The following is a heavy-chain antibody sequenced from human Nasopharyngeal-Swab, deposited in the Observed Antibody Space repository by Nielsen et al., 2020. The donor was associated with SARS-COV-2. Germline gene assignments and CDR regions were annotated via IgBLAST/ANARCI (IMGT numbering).Heavy chain of an antibody. V-gene: IGHV3-21*01. CDR3: ARDGLDYDFWSAYFMDV. D-gene: IGHD3-3*01. CDR2: INSSSSYI. Sequence: GASLQISCAASGFTFNNYNFNWVRQAPGKGLEWVSSINSSSSYIYYADSVKGRFTISRDNAKNSLYLQMNSLRAEDTAVYYCARDGLDYDFWSAYFMDVWGQGTTVTVSS. CDR1: GFTFNNYN. J-gene: IGHJ6*02.